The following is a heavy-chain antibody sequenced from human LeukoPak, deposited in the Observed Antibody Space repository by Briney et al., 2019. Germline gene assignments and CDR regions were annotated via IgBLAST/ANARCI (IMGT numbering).Heavy chain of an antibody. CDR3: ARSIAAAPTDAFDI. V-gene: IGHV1-18*01. CDR1: GYTFTSYG. J-gene: IGHJ3*02. Sequence: GASVKVSCKASGYTFTSYGISWVRQASGQGLEWMGWISAYNGNTNYAQKLQGRVTMTTDTSTSTAYMELRSLRSDDTAVYYCARSIAAAPTDAFDIWGQGTMVTVSS. D-gene: IGHD6-6*01. CDR2: ISAYNGNT.